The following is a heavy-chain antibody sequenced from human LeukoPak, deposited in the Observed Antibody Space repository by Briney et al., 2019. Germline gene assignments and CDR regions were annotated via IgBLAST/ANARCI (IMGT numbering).Heavy chain of an antibody. CDR3: AGDGIRYSDY. CDR1: GFTFSSYT. D-gene: IGHD3-9*01. CDR2: ISSSSSAI. J-gene: IGHJ4*02. Sequence: GGSLRLSCAASGFTFSSYTMDWVRQAPGKRLEWVSSISSSSSAIYYAASVKGRFTISRDNARNSLYLQMNSLRDEDTAVFFRAGDGIRYSDYWGQGTLVTVSS. V-gene: IGHV3-48*02.